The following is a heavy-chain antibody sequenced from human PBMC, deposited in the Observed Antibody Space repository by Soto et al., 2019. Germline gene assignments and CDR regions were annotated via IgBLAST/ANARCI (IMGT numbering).Heavy chain of an antibody. D-gene: IGHD3-9*01. CDR2: ISAYNGNT. J-gene: IGHJ5*02. Sequence: ASVKVSCKASGYTFTSYGISWVRQAPGQGLEWMGWISAYNGNTNYAQKLQGRVTMTTDASTSTAYMELRSLRSDDTAVYYCARDLLDYDILTGEPNWFDPWGQGTLVTVSS. V-gene: IGHV1-18*01. CDR1: GYTFTSYG. CDR3: ARDLLDYDILTGEPNWFDP.